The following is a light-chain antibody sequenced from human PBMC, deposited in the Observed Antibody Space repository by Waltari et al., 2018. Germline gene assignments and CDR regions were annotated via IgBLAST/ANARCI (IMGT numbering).Light chain of an antibody. CDR2: EVN. Sequence: QSALPQPASVSGSPGQSITISCTGSSSDVGNYAFVSWYQQYPGKAPNVIIYEVNKRPSGVADRFAGTKPGNTACLTKPGLQPADEAVYHACSHATSNAPVAFGGGTKVTLL. J-gene: IGLJ2*01. CDR3: CSHATSNAPVA. V-gene: IGLV2-23*02. CDR1: SSDVGNYAF.